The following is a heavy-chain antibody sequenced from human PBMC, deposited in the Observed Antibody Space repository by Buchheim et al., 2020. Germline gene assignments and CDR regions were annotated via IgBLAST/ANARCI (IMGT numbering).Heavy chain of an antibody. CDR2: ISYDGSNK. D-gene: IGHD2-21*02. CDR1: GFTFSSYG. J-gene: IGHJ6*02. CDR3: ARVGTAASYYGMDV. V-gene: IGHV3-30*03. Sequence: QVQLVESGGGVVQPGRSLRLSCAASGFTFSSYGMHWVRQAPGKGLEWVAVISYDGSNKYYADSVKGRFTISRDNSKNTLYLQMNSLRAEDTAVYYCARVGTAASYYGMDVWGQGTT.